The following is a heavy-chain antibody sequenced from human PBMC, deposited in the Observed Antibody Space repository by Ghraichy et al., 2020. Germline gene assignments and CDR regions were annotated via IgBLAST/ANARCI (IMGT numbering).Heavy chain of an antibody. D-gene: IGHD3-16*01. Sequence: GGSLRLSCAASGFTFSSYAMHWVRQAPGKGLEWVAVISYDGSNKYYVDSVKGRFTISRDNSKNTLYLQMNSLRAEDTAVYYCARDTSRLEARGPWRRRWFDPRGQGTLVTVSS. J-gene: IGHJ5*02. V-gene: IGHV3-30*04. CDR1: GFTFSSYA. CDR2: ISYDGSNK. CDR3: ARDTSRLEARGPWRRRWFDP.